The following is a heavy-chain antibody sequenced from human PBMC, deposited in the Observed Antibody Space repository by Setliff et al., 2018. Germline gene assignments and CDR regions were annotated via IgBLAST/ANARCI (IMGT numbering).Heavy chain of an antibody. J-gene: IGHJ3*02. D-gene: IGHD2-15*01. CDR2: IYDSGSS. V-gene: IGHV4-39*01. CDR1: GGSVSNSGFF. CDR3: ARLPGYCNGGNCYGYYTFDI. Sequence: SETLSLTCTVSGGSVSNSGFFWGWLRQAPGKGLEWIGNIYDSGSSNYNASLKSRLIITRDTSKNQISLKLTSVTAADTAVYYCARLPGYCNGGNCYGYYTFDIWGQGTMVTVS.